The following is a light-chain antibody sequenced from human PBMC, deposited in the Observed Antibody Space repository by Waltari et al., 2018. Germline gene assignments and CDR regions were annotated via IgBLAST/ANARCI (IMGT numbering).Light chain of an antibody. Sequence: SSELTQDPAVSVALGQTVRITCQGDSLRSDYASWYQQKPGQAPVLVFYGKNNRPSGIPDRFSGSSAGNTASLTITGAQAEDEADYYCNSRDSSGNHLVFGGGTKLTVL. V-gene: IGLV3-19*01. CDR2: GKN. CDR1: SLRSDY. J-gene: IGLJ3*02. CDR3: NSRDSSGNHLV.